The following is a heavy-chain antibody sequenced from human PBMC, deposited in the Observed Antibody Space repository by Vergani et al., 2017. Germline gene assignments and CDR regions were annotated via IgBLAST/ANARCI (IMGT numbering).Heavy chain of an antibody. J-gene: IGHJ4*02. V-gene: IGHV3-48*03. CDR3: ARGVAMDIDY. CDR1: GFSFSSYE. D-gene: IGHD5-12*01. Sequence: EVQLVESGGGLVQPGGSLRLSCAASGFSFSSYEMNWVRQAPGKGLEWVSYISSSGSTKYYADSVKGRFTISRDNSKNTLYLQMNSLRAEDTAVYYCARGVAMDIDYWGQGTLVTVSS. CDR2: ISSSGSTK.